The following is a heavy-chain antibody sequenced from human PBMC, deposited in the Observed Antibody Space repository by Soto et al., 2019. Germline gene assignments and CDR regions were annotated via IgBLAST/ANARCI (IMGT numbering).Heavy chain of an antibody. CDR2: ISSSGTST. CDR1: GFSFSSYA. CDR3: AKESDGANYDFWSGYSFDS. Sequence: EVHLLESGGGLVQPGGSLRLSCAASGFSFSSYAMSWVRQAPGKGLEWVSAISSSGTSTFYADSVRGRFTISRDTSRKTLNLEMNTLRAEDTAFYYCAKESDGANYDFWSGYSFDSWGQGTLVTVAS. V-gene: IGHV3-23*01. J-gene: IGHJ4*02. D-gene: IGHD3-3*01.